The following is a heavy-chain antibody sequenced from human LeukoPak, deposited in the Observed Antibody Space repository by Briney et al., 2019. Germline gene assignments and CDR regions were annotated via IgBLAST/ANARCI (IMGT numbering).Heavy chain of an antibody. D-gene: IGHD2-2*01. CDR2: IYHSGTT. J-gene: IGHJ5*02. CDR1: GGSISSSNW. V-gene: IGHV4-4*02. Sequence: PSETLSLTCTVSGGSISSSNWWSWVRQPPGKGLEWIGGIYHSGTTKYNPSLKSRVAISVDNSKNQFSLKMKSLTAADTAVYFCARGDTSTSWIWFDPWGQGTLVTVSS. CDR3: ARGDTSTSWIWFDP.